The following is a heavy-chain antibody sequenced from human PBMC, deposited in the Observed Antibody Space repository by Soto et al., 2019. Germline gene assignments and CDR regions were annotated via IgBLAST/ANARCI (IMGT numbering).Heavy chain of an antibody. CDR3: ATRMTTAPY. V-gene: IGHV3-66*01. J-gene: IGHJ4*02. D-gene: IGHD4-17*01. Sequence: EVHLVQSGGGLVQPGGSLRLSCAASGFTVSNNYLSWVRQAPGKGLQWVSLIYSDGGTDYAESVKGRFTISRDNSKNTQYLQMNSLKAEDTAIYYCATRMTTAPYWGQGTLVTVSS. CDR1: GFTVSNNY. CDR2: IYSDGGT.